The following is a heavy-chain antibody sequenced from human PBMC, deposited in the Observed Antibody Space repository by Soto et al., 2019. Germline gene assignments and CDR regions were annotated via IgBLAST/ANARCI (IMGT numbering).Heavy chain of an antibody. Sequence: ASVKVSCKASGYTFTSYGISWVRQAPGQGLEWMGWISAYNGNTNYAQKLQGRVTMTTDASTSTAYMELRSLRSDDTAVYYCARELILVGSEPLDYWGQGTLVTVSS. D-gene: IGHD1-26*01. CDR1: GYTFTSYG. V-gene: IGHV1-18*04. CDR2: ISAYNGNT. CDR3: ARELILVGSEPLDY. J-gene: IGHJ4*02.